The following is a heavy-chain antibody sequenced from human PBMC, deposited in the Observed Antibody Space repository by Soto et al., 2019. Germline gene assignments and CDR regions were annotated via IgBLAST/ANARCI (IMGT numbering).Heavy chain of an antibody. J-gene: IGHJ4*02. CDR3: ARSIGFGELLQFDY. Sequence: SETLSLTCTVPGGSINYFYWAWIRQSPGKGLEWIGCVYHSGSTNYNPSLESRVTISVDTSKSQFSLTLSSVTAADTAVYYCARSIGFGELLQFDYWGQGALVTVSS. D-gene: IGHD3-10*01. V-gene: IGHV4-59*01. CDR2: VYHSGST. CDR1: GGSINYFY.